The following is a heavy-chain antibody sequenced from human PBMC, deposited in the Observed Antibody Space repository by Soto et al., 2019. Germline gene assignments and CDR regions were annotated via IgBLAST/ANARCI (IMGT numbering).Heavy chain of an antibody. V-gene: IGHV4-59*08. CDR3: ARTPLYSTGWYGTFDI. CDR2: IHYSGST. CDR1: GGSISGYY. D-gene: IGHD6-19*01. Sequence: SETVALTCTASGGSISGYYWSWVRQRPGKGLEWIGYIHYSGSTNHNPSLKSRVTISIDTSKSQFSLKLSSVTAADTAVYFCARTPLYSTGWYGTFDIWGQGTMVT. J-gene: IGHJ3*02.